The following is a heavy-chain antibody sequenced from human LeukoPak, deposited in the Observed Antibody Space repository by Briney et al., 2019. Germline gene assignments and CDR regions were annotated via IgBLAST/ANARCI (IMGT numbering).Heavy chain of an antibody. J-gene: IGHJ5*02. D-gene: IGHD3-16*01. V-gene: IGHV4-39*07. CDR3: ARNHYYDGRGRFDP. CDR1: GGSVTSGTYH. CDR2: VYFDGGT. Sequence: SETLSLTCSVSGGSVTSGTYHWGWIRQPPGKGLEWIGSVYFDGGTHYKPSLQSRVTISVDTSKNQFSLRLSSVTAADTALYYCARNHYYDGRGRFDPWGQGTLVTFSS.